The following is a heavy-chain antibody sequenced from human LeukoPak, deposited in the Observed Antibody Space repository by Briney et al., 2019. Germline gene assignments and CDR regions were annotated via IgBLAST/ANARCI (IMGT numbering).Heavy chain of an antibody. D-gene: IGHD5-18*01. CDR1: GGSISSYY. V-gene: IGHV4-4*07. J-gene: IGHJ4*02. CDR3: ARDAQKDTATIYFDY. CDR2: IYTSGST. Sequence: SEPLSLTCTVSGGSISSYYWSWIRQPAGKGLEWIGRIYTSGSTNYNPSLKSRVSMSVDTSKNQSSLKLSSVTAADTAVYYCARDAQKDTATIYFDYWGQGTLVTVCS.